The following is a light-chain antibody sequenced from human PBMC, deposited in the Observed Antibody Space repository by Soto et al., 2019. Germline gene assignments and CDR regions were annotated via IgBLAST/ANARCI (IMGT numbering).Light chain of an antibody. CDR3: QSYDSSLSVV. V-gene: IGLV1-40*01. CDR1: SSNIGAGYA. CDR2: GDS. J-gene: IGLJ2*01. Sequence: QPVLTLPPSVSGAPGQRVTISCAGSSSNIGAGYAVQWYQQLPGTAPKLLIYGDSNRPSGVPDRFSGSKSGTSASLAITGLQADDEAFYYCQSYDSSLSVVFGGGTKVTVL.